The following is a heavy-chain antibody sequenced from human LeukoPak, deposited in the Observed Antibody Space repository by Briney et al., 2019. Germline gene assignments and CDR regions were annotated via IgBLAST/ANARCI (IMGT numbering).Heavy chain of an antibody. CDR1: GGSFSGYY. Sequence: SETLSLTCAVYGGSFSGYYWSWIRQPPGKGLEWIGEINHSGSTNYNPSLKSRVTISVDTSKNQFSLKLSSVTAADTAVYYCARSIFGVVIMFFDYWGQGILVTVSS. CDR3: ARSIFGVVIMFFDY. D-gene: IGHD3-3*01. V-gene: IGHV4-34*01. CDR2: INHSGST. J-gene: IGHJ4*02.